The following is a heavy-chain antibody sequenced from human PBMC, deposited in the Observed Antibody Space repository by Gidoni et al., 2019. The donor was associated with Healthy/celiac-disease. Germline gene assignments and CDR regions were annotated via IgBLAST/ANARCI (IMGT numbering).Heavy chain of an antibody. CDR1: GSTFSSYA. V-gene: IGHV3-30-3*01. CDR2: ISYDGSNK. D-gene: IGHD2-2*01. CDR3: ARDGAPAIIVVVPAATDY. J-gene: IGHJ4*02. Sequence: QVQLVESGGGVVQPGRSLRLSCAASGSTFSSYALHWVRQAPGKRLEWVAVISYDGSNKYYADSVKGRLTISRDNSKNTLYLQMNSLRAEDTAVYYCARDGAPAIIVVVPAATDYWGQGTLVTVSS.